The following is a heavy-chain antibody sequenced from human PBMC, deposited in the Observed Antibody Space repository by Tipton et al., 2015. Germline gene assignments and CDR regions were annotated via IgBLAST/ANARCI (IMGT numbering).Heavy chain of an antibody. CDR3: ARLSAVAGTSGWFDP. D-gene: IGHD6-19*01. V-gene: IGHV1-8*01. CDR2: MNPNSGNT. Sequence: QSGPEVKKPGASVKVSCKASGYIFTSGDINWVRQATGQGLEWMGWMNPNSGNTVYAQKFQGRVTMTRNTSISTAYMELSSLRSDDTAVYFCARLSAVAGTSGWFDPWGQGTLVTVSS. CDR1: GYIFTSGD. J-gene: IGHJ5*02.